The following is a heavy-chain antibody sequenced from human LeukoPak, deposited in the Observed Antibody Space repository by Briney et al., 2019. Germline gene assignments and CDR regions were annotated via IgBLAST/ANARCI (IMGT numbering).Heavy chain of an antibody. J-gene: IGHJ6*02. Sequence: GALRLSCADSGFTFSSYAMHWVRQAPGKGLEWVAVISYDGSNKYYADSVKGRFTISRGNSKNTLYLQMNSLRAEDTAVYYCARDQVRLWFGEYGMDVWGQGTTVTVSS. CDR1: GFTFSSYA. CDR3: ARDQVRLWFGEYGMDV. D-gene: IGHD3-10*01. CDR2: ISYDGSNK. V-gene: IGHV3-30-3*01.